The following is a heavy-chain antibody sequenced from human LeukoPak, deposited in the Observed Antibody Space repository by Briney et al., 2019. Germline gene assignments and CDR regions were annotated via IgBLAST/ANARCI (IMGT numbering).Heavy chain of an antibody. CDR2: IYGGGAT. Sequence: GGSLRLSCTASGFTVSSNYMGWVRQAPGKGLEWVSVIYGGGATYYADSVKGRFTISRDNSKNMIYLEMSSLKAEDTAVYYCAKERSLEIAVAGTIFDYWGQGTLVTVSS. V-gene: IGHV3-66*01. CDR1: GFTVSSNY. CDR3: AKERSLEIAVAGTIFDY. J-gene: IGHJ4*02. D-gene: IGHD6-19*01.